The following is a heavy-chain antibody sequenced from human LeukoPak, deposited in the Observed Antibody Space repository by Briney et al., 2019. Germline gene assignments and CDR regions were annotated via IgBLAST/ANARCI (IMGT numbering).Heavy chain of an antibody. Sequence: SETLSLTCTVSGGSISSYYWSWIRQPPGKGLEWIGYIYYSGSTNYNPSLKSRVTISVDTSKNQFSLKLSSVTAADTAVYYCARDNDSSGYYDYWGRGTLVSVSS. J-gene: IGHJ4*02. CDR3: ARDNDSSGYYDY. CDR1: GGSISSYY. D-gene: IGHD3-22*01. CDR2: IYYSGST. V-gene: IGHV4-59*01.